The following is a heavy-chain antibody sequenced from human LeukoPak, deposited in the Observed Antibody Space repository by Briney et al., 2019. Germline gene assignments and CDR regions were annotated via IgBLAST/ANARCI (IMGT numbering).Heavy chain of an antibody. Sequence: GESLKISCKGSGYSFTSYWIGWVRQIPGKGLEWMGIIYPGDSDTRYSPSFQGQVTISADKSISTGYLQWSSLKASDTAIYYCAIFKQYLRPDYWGQGTLVTVSS. D-gene: IGHD2/OR15-2a*01. V-gene: IGHV5-51*01. CDR2: IYPGDSDT. CDR3: AIFKQYLRPDY. CDR1: GYSFTSYW. J-gene: IGHJ4*02.